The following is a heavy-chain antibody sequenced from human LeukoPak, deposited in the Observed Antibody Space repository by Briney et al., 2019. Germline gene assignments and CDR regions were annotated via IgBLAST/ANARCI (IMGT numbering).Heavy chain of an antibody. Sequence: GGSLRLSCAASGFTFSNYVMNWVRQAPGKGLEWVSSISSSSSYIYYADSVKGRFTISRDNAKNSLYLQMNSLRAEDTAVYYCARWAYSSSPYFDYWGQGTLVTVSS. D-gene: IGHD6-6*01. CDR3: ARWAYSSSPYFDY. CDR1: GFTFSNYV. CDR2: ISSSSSYI. V-gene: IGHV3-21*01. J-gene: IGHJ4*02.